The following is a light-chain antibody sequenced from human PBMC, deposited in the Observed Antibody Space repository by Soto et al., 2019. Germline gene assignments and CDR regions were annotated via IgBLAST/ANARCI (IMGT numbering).Light chain of an antibody. CDR2: SIN. J-gene: IGLJ3*02. CDR1: GSNIGSDT. Sequence: QSVLTQPPSASGTPGQRVTISCSGSGSNIGSDTVNWYQQLPGTAPKLLIYSINQRPSGVSNRFSGSKSGNTASLTISGLQAEDEADYYCSSYTSRSTWVFGRGTKLTVL. CDR3: SSYTSRSTWV. V-gene: IGLV1-44*01.